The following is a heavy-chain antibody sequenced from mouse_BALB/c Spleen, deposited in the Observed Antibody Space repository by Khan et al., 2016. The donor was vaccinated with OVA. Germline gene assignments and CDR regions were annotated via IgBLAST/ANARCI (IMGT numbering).Heavy chain of an antibody. CDR2: INTSNGYT. D-gene: IGHD2-14*01. CDR1: GYTFTSYT. CDR3: VRAGAYHRNDGWFAY. V-gene: IGHV1-4*01. Sequence: QVQLKESGAELARPGASVKMSCKASGYTFTSYTIHWIKKRPGQGLEWIGYINTSNGYTNYNQKFKDKATLTTDKSSTTAYLQLSSLTSDDSAVYTWVRAGAYHRNDGWFAYWGQGTLVTVSA. J-gene: IGHJ3*01.